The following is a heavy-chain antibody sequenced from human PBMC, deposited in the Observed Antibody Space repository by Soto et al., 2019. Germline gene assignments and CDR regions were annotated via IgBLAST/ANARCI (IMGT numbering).Heavy chain of an antibody. CDR2: INHSGST. V-gene: IGHV4-34*01. D-gene: IGHD3-3*01. J-gene: IGHJ4*02. CDR1: GGSFSGYY. CDR3: ARGSTGGDGVVITPMLNDY. Sequence: SETLSLTCAVYGGSFSGYYWSWIRQPPGKGLEWIGEINHSGSTNYNPSLKSRVTISVDTSKNQFSLKLSSVTAADTAVYYCARGSTGGDGVVITPMLNDYWGQGTLVTVSS.